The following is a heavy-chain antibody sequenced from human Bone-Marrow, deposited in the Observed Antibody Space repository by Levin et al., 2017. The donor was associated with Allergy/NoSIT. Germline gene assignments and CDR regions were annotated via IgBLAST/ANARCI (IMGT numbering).Heavy chain of an antibody. CDR2: ISYDGGNK. CDR1: GFTFSSYA. D-gene: IGHD3-10*01. J-gene: IGHJ4*02. Sequence: PGGSLRLSCAASGFTFSSYAMHWVRQAPGKGLEWVAVISYDGGNKYFADSVKGRFTISRDNSKNTLYLQMNSLRAEDTAVYYCARGGMVRGVIIMPNYWGQGTLVTVSS. V-gene: IGHV3-30-3*01. CDR3: ARGGMVRGVIIMPNY.